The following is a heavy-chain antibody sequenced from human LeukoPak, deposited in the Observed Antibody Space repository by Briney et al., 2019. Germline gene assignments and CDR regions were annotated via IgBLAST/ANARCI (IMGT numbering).Heavy chain of an antibody. CDR1: GFTLSSYE. CDR3: ARAAHRGFSFDY. Sequence: GGSLRLSCTVSGFTLSSYEMTWFRQAPGKGLEWVSSIGYGGADSHYADSVRGRFTISRDNSKNTLYLQMNSLRAEDTAVYYCARAAHRGFSFDYWGQGTLVTVSS. V-gene: IGHV3-23*01. D-gene: IGHD3-10*01. J-gene: IGHJ4*02. CDR2: IGYGGADS.